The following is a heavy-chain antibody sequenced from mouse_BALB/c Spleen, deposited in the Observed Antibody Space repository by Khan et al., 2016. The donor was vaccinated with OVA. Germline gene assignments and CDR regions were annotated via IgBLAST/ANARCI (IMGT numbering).Heavy chain of an antibody. J-gene: IGHJ3*01. CDR1: GYSFTSYY. D-gene: IGHD2-2*01. Sequence: EVQLQQSGPELLKPGASVKISCKASGYSFTSYYIHWVMQSHGKSLEWIGYIDPFSGGTTYHQKFKGKATLTVDQSSSTAYIHLSNLTSEDSAVDYCTRHGYVAWFTYWGQGALVTVSA. CDR3: TRHGYVAWFTY. CDR2: IDPFSGGT. V-gene: IGHV1S135*01.